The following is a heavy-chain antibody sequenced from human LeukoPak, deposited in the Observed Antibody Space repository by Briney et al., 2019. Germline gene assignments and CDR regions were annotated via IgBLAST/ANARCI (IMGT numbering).Heavy chain of an antibody. D-gene: IGHD2-15*01. CDR2: FDPEDGET. Sequence: ASVKVSCKVSGYTLTELSMHWVRQAPGKGLEWMGGFDPEDGETIYAQKFQGRVTITADESTGTAYMELSSLRSEDTAVYYCARRPYCSDGICYSPWGQGTLVTVSS. CDR3: ARRPYCSDGICYSP. V-gene: IGHV1-24*01. J-gene: IGHJ5*02. CDR1: GYTLTELS.